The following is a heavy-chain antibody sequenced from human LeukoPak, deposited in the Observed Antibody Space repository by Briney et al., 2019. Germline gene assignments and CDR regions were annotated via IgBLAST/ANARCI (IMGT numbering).Heavy chain of an antibody. CDR2: SYYSGST. V-gene: IGHV4-39*01. Sequence: SETLSLTCTVSGGSISSSSYYWGWIRQPPGKGLEWIGSSYYSGSTYYNPSLKSRVTISVDTSKNQFSLKLSSVTAADTAVYYCARVPVAYCGGDCSSDYWGQGTLVTVSS. CDR3: ARVPVAYCGGDCSSDY. J-gene: IGHJ4*02. CDR1: GGSISSSSYY. D-gene: IGHD2-21*02.